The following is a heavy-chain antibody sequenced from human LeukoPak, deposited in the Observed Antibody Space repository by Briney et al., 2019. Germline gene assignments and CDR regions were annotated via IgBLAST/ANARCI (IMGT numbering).Heavy chain of an antibody. D-gene: IGHD3-10*01. V-gene: IGHV3-9*01. CDR1: GFTFDDYA. CDR3: AKDMDQFGELSY. CDR2: ISWNSGSI. Sequence: PGGSLRLSCAASGFTFDDYAMHWVRQAPGKGLEWVSGISWNSGSIGYADSVKGRFTISRDNAKNSLYLQMNSLRAEDTALYYCAKDMDQFGELSYWGQGTLVTVSS. J-gene: IGHJ4*02.